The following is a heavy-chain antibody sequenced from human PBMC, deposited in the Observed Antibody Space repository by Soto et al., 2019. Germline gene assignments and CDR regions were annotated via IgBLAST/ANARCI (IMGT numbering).Heavy chain of an antibody. CDR3: ARDGYSSYYYYYGMDV. CDR1: GFTFSDFA. CDR2: ISPLGDYI. Sequence: EVHLLESGGALVQPGGSLRLSCAASGFTFSDFAFSWVRQAPGKGLEWVSAISPLGDYIYYADSVKGRFTISRDNAKNSLYLQMNSLRDEDTAVYYCARDGYSSYYYYYGMDVWGQGTTVTVSS. V-gene: IGHV3-21*01. J-gene: IGHJ6*02. D-gene: IGHD5-18*01.